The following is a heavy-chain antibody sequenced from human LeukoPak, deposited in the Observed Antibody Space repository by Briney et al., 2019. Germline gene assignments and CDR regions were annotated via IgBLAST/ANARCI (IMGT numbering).Heavy chain of an antibody. CDR1: GHTFTSYG. CDR3: ARDLRTEIFGGFDP. Sequence: ASVKVSCKASGHTFTSYGISWVRQAPGQGLEWMGWISAYNGNTNYAQKLQGRVTMTTDTSTSTAYMELRSLRSDDTAVYYCARDLRTEIFGGFDPWGQGTLVTVSS. V-gene: IGHV1-18*01. D-gene: IGHD3-3*01. J-gene: IGHJ5*02. CDR2: ISAYNGNT.